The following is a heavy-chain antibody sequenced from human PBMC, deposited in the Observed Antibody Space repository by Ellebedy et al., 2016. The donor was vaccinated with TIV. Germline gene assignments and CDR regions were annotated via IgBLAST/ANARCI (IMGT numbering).Heavy chain of an antibody. Sequence: SETLSLTCAVYGGSFSGYYWNWIRQPPGKGLEWIGEINHSGSTNYNPSLKSRVTISVDTSKNQFSLKLSSVTAADTAVYYCARRHRSSGGYNWFDPWGQGTLVTVSS. CDR2: INHSGST. J-gene: IGHJ5*02. CDR1: GGSFSGYY. CDR3: ARRHRSSGGYNWFDP. V-gene: IGHV4-34*01. D-gene: IGHD6-19*01.